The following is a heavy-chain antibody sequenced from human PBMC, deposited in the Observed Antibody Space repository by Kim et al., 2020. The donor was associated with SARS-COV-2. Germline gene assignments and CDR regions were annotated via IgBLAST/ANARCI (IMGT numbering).Heavy chain of an antibody. Sequence: SETLSLTCTVSGGSISSSSYYWGWIRQPPGKGLEWIGSIYYSGSTYYNPSLKSRVTISVDTSKNQFSLKLSSVTAADTAVYARLGGIQLWLSNWYFDLWGRGTLVTVSS. D-gene: IGHD5-18*01. CDR3: LGGIQLWLSNWYFDL. CDR2: IYYSGST. V-gene: IGHV4-39*01. J-gene: IGHJ2*01. CDR1: GGSISSSSYY.